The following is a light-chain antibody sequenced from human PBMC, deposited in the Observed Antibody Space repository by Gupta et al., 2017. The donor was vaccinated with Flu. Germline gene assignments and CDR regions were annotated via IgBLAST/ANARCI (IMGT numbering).Light chain of an antibody. V-gene: IGLV4-69*01. CDR2: LNSDGRH. Sequence: SVKLICTLSSGHSGYVIAWHQQQPEKGPRFLMKLNSDGRHSKGDGIPDRFSGSSSGAESYLTISSLESDDEAESYYQTRGTAGVFGGGTKLTVL. CDR1: SGHSGYV. J-gene: IGLJ2*01. CDR3: QTRGTAGV.